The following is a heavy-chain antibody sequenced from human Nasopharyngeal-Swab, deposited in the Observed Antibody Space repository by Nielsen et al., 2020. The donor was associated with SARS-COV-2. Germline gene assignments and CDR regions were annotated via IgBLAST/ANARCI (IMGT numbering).Heavy chain of an antibody. CDR1: RFTFSSYA. CDR2: ITDSGNYV. CDR3: ASEITSRMDV. D-gene: IGHD3-16*01. V-gene: IGHV3-21*01. J-gene: IGHJ6*02. Sequence: GGSLRLSCAASRFTFSSYAMNWVRQAPGMGLEWVSSITDSGNYVYYADSVKGRFTISRDNAKNSLYLQMNSLRAEDTAVYYCASEITSRMDVWGQGTTVTVSS.